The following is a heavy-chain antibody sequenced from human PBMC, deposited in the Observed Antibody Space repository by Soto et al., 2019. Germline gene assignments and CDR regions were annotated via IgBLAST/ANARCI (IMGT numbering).Heavy chain of an antibody. J-gene: IGHJ4*02. CDR2: ISGSGGST. V-gene: IGHV3-23*01. Sequence: EVQLLESGGGLVQPGGSLRLSCAASGFTFSSYAMSWVRQAPGKGLEWVSAISGSGGSTYYADSVKGRFTISRDNSKNTLYLQMNSLRAEDTAVYYCAKDGGGYCSSTSCLPIDYWGQGTLVTVSS. CDR1: GFTFSSYA. CDR3: AKDGGGYCSSTSCLPIDY. D-gene: IGHD2-2*01.